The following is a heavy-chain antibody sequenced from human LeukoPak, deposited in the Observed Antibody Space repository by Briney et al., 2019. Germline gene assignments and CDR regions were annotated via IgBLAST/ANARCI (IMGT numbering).Heavy chain of an antibody. CDR3: ARDSRAYCSGGSCYSGYYYYYMDV. CDR2: ISGSGGST. J-gene: IGHJ6*03. D-gene: IGHD2-15*01. CDR1: GFTFSSYG. V-gene: IGHV3-23*01. Sequence: GGSLRLSCAASGFTFSSYGMSWVRQAPGKGLEWVSAISGSGGSTYYADSVKGRFTISRDNAKNSLYLQMNSLRAEDTAVYYCARDSRAYCSGGSCYSGYYYYYMDVWGKGTTVTVSS.